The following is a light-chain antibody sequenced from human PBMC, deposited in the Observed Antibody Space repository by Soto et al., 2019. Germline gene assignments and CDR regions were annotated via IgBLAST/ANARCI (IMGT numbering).Light chain of an antibody. Sequence: DIQMTQSPSSLSASVGDRVTITCRASQSISFYLNWYQQKPGKAPRLLIYAASNLQSGVPSRFSASGSETDFTLTLSSLQPEDFATYYGHQGYNTPWTFGQGTKVEIK. CDR3: HQGYNTPWT. CDR2: AAS. J-gene: IGKJ1*01. V-gene: IGKV1-39*01. CDR1: QSISFY.